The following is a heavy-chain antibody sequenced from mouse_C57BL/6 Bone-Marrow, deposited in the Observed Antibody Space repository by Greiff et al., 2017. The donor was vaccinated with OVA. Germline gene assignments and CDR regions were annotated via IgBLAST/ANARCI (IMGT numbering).Heavy chain of an antibody. D-gene: IGHD1-1*01. CDR2: IWTGGGT. Sequence: QVQLKESGPGLVAPSHCLSITCTVSGFSFTSYAISWVRQPPGKGLEWLGVIWTGGGTTYNSALKSSLSILKDNSKSQVFLKMNRLQTDDAARYYCARNYYGSSYVDYFDYWGQGTTLTVSS. J-gene: IGHJ2*01. CDR1: GFSFTSYA. V-gene: IGHV2-9-1*01. CDR3: ARNYYGSSYVDYFDY.